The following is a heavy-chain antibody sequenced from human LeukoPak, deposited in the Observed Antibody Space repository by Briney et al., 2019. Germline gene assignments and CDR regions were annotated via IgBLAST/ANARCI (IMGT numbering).Heavy chain of an antibody. J-gene: IGHJ6*02. CDR2: ISSSSSYI. Sequence: GGSLRLSCPATGFTVSSNHMSWVRQAPGKGLEWVSSISSSSSYIYYADSVKGRFTISRDNAKNSLYLQMNSLRAEDTALYYCARERYYYDSSGYYSGMDVWGQGTTVTVSS. CDR1: GFTVSSNH. D-gene: IGHD3-22*01. CDR3: ARERYYYDSSGYYSGMDV. V-gene: IGHV3-21*01.